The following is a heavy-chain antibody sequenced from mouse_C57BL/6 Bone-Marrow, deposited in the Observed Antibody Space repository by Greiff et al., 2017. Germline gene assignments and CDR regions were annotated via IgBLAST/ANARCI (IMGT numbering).Heavy chain of an antibody. J-gene: IGHJ4*01. Sequence: VQLQQPGAELVMPGASVKLSCKASGYTFTSYWMDWVKQRPGQGLEWIGEIDPSDSYTNYNQKFKGKATLTVDKSSSTAYMQLSSLTSEDSAVEYCARVGTTVVVRSDAMDYWGQGTSVTVSS. CDR2: IDPSDSYT. V-gene: IGHV1-69*01. CDR3: ARVGTTVVVRSDAMDY. CDR1: GYTFTSYW. D-gene: IGHD1-1*01.